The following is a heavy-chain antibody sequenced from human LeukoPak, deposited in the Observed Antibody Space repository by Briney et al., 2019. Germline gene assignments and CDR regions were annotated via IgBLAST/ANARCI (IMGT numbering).Heavy chain of an antibody. D-gene: IGHD5-18*01. J-gene: IGHJ5*02. CDR2: ISGSGGST. CDR3: VRGCSHGWFDP. CDR1: AFTFSIYA. Sequence: PGGSLRLSCAASAFTFSIYAMSWVRQAPGKGLGWVSTISGSGGSTHYADSVKGRFTISRDNSKNTLYLQMNSLRADDTAVYYCVRGCSHGWFDPWGQGTLVTVSS. V-gene: IGHV3-23*01.